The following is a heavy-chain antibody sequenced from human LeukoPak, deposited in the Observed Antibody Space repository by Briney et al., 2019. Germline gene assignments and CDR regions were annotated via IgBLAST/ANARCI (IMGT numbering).Heavy chain of an antibody. V-gene: IGHV4-59*08. CDR3: ARGLTILGPFDY. CDR2: IYYSGST. CDR1: GASISSFY. J-gene: IGHJ4*02. D-gene: IGHD3-9*01. Sequence: KPSETLSLTCTVSGASISSFYWTWIRQPPGKGLEWIGYIYYSGSTNYNPSLKSRVTISVDTSKNQFSLKLSSVTAADTAVYYCARGLTILGPFDYWGQGTLVTVSS.